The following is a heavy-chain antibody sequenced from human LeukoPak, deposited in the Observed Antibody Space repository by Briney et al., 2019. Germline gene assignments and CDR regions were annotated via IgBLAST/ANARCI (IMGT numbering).Heavy chain of an antibody. CDR2: INWNGSST. D-gene: IGHD3-3*01. V-gene: IGHV3-20*04. CDR3: ARGGITIFGVVNPTDV. CDR1: GFIFSSYW. Sequence: PGGSLRLSCAASGFIFSSYWMHWVRHAPGKGLEWVSGINWNGSSTGYADSVKGRFTISRDNAKNSLYLQMNSLRAEDTALYYCARGGITIFGVVNPTDVWGKGTTVTVSS. J-gene: IGHJ6*04.